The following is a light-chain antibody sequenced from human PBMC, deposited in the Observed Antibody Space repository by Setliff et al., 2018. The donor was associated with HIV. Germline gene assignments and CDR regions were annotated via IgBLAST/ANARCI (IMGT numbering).Light chain of an antibody. CDR2: EVS. Sequence: QSALTQPASVSGSPGQSITISCTGTNNDVGAHNHVSWYQQHPGKAPKLIIFEVSNRPSGVSNRFSGSKSGNTASLIISGLQPEDEADYYCNSYTTSVTLVFGTGTKGTVL. V-gene: IGLV2-14*03. CDR1: NNDVGAHNH. J-gene: IGLJ1*01. CDR3: NSYTTSVTLV.